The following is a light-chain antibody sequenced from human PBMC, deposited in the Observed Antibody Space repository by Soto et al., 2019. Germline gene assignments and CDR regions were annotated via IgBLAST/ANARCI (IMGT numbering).Light chain of an antibody. J-gene: IGLJ3*02. CDR1: SSDVDVYSY. CDR2: EVS. CDR3: SSRTSTSAVV. Sequence: QYALTQPASVSGSPGQSITISCTGTSSDVDVYSYVSWYQQHPGKAPKLMIYEVSNRPSGISDRFSGSMSGNTASLTISGLQAEDEADYYCSSRTSTSAVVFGGGTKVTVL. V-gene: IGLV2-14*01.